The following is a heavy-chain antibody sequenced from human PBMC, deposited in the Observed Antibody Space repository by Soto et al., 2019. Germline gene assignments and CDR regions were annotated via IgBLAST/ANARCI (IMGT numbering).Heavy chain of an antibody. V-gene: IGHV3-73*02. CDR2: VRNRANNYAT. Sequence: EVQLVESGGGLVQPGGSLKLSCAASGFTFSGSAMHWVRQASGQGLEWLGRVRNRANNYATAYAASAKGRFTISRDDSKNTTYLQMNSLKTEDTAVYYCTRRDIDSSKGWFDPWGQGTLVTVSS. D-gene: IGHD3-9*01. CDR3: TRRDIDSSKGWFDP. CDR1: GFTFSGSA. J-gene: IGHJ5*02.